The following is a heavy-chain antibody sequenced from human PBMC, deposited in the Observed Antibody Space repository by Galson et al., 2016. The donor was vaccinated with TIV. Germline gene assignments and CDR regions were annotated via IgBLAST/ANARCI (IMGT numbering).Heavy chain of an antibody. J-gene: IGHJ4*02. CDR2: MYPADSDI. V-gene: IGHV5-51*03. CDR1: RYSFTSNW. D-gene: IGHD5-18*01. Sequence: QSGAEVKKPGESLKISCQVSRYSFTSNWIAWVRQMPGKGLEWMGIMYPADSDIRYSPSFQGQVTMLADESISTAYLQWSSLKASDSAIYFCARAPGYSGYSYGYFDSWGQGTRVTVSS. CDR3: ARAPGYSGYSYGYFDS.